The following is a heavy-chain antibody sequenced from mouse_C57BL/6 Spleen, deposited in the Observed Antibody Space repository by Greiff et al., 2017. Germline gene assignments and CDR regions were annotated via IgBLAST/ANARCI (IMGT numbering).Heavy chain of an antibody. CDR2: IRNKANGYTT. Sequence: EVHLVESGGGLVQPGGSLSLSCAASGFTFTDYYMSWVRQPPGKALEWLGFIRNKANGYTTEYSASVKGRFTISRDNSQSILYLQMNALRAEDGATYYCARYLTGTRYWYFDAWGTGTTVTVSS. CDR3: ARYLTGTRYWYFDA. V-gene: IGHV7-3*01. D-gene: IGHD4-1*01. J-gene: IGHJ1*03. CDR1: GFTFTDYY.